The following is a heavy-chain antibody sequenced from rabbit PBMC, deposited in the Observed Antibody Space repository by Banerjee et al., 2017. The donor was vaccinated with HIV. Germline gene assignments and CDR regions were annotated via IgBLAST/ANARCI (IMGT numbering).Heavy chain of an antibody. CDR3: ARGAVGLIVYTYLHL. V-gene: IGHV1S40*01. Sequence: QSLEESGGDLVKPEGSLTLTCKASGFSFSNKYVMCWVRQAPGKGLEWIACINTSSGNTVYASWAKGRFTISKTSSTTVTLQMTSLTAADTASYFCARGAVGLIVYTYLHLWGPGTLVTVS. CDR2: INTSSGNT. D-gene: IGHD1-1*01. J-gene: IGHJ6*01. CDR1: GFSFSNKYV.